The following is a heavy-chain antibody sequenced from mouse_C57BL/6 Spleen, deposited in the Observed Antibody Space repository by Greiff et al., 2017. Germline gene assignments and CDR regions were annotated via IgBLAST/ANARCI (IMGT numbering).Heavy chain of an antibody. Sequence: EVPLLESEGGLVQPGSSMKLSCTASGFTFSDYYMAWVRQVPEKGLDWVANINYDGISTYYLDSLKSRFIISRDNAKNILYLQMSSLKSEDTATYYCAREGLYGNYDAMDYWGQGTSVTVSS. CDR3: AREGLYGNYDAMDY. D-gene: IGHD2-1*01. CDR1: GFTFSDYY. CDR2: INYDGIST. V-gene: IGHV5-16*01. J-gene: IGHJ4*01.